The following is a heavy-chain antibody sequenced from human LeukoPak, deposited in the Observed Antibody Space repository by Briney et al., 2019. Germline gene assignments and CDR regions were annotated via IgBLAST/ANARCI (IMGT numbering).Heavy chain of an antibody. V-gene: IGHV7-4-1*02. D-gene: IGHD3-22*01. J-gene: IGHJ4*02. CDR3: ARTMYYYDSSDALVY. Sequence: ASVKVSCKASGYTFTSYAMNWVRQAPGQGLEWMGWINTNAGNPTYAQGFTGRFVFSLDTSVSTAYLQISSLKAEDTAVYYCARTMYYYDSSDALVYWGQGTLVTVSS. CDR1: GYTFTSYA. CDR2: INTNAGNP.